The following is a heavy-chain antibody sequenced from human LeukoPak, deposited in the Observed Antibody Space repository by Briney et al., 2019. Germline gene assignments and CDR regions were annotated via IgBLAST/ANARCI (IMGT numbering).Heavy chain of an antibody. CDR3: VGGSLGY. CDR1: GYTFITSS. CDR2: ITAASGNT. V-gene: IGHV1-3*01. Sequence: GASVKVSCKTLGYTFITSSIYWVRQAPGQRLEWLGWITAASGNTRYSENLQGRVTLTRDTSANTGYMELHNLKFEDTAVYYCVGGSLGYWGQGTLVTVSP. J-gene: IGHJ4*02.